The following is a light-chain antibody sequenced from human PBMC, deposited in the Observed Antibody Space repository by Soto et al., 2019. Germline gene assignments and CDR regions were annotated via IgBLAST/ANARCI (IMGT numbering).Light chain of an antibody. Sequence: ESVLTQSPATLSLSPGERATLSCRASQSVSSYLAWYQQKPGQAPRLLIYDASNSATGIPARFSGSGSGTDFALTISSLEPEDFAVYYCQHRSNWPTFGQGTKLEIK. CDR1: QSVSSY. CDR2: DAS. CDR3: QHRSNWPT. V-gene: IGKV3-11*01. J-gene: IGKJ2*01.